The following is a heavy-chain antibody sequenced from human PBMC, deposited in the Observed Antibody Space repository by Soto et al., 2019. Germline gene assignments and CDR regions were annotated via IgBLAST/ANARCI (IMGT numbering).Heavy chain of an antibody. CDR3: ARGSTGDYFDY. Sequence: ASVKVSCKASGYTFTSYYMRWVRQAPGQGLEWMGIINPSGGSTSYAQKFQGRVTMTRDTSISTAYMELSRLRSDDTAVYYCARGSTGDYFDYWGQGTLVTVSS. D-gene: IGHD2-2*01. J-gene: IGHJ4*02. V-gene: IGHV1-46*01. CDR2: INPSGGST. CDR1: GYTFTSYY.